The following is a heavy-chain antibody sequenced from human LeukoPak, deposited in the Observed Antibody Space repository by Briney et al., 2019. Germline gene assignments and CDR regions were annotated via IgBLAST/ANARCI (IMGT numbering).Heavy chain of an antibody. D-gene: IGHD5/OR15-5a*01. J-gene: IGHJ4*02. CDR1: GGTFSSYA. CDR3: SRDLEGIVSSPLLCDY. CDR2: IIPIFGTA. V-gene: IGHV1-69*13. Sequence: ASVKVSCKASGGTFSSYAISWVRQAPGQGLEWMGGIIPIFGTANYAQKFQGRVTITADESTSTAYMELSSLRSDDTAVYYCSRDLEGIVSSPLLCDYWGQGTLVTVSS.